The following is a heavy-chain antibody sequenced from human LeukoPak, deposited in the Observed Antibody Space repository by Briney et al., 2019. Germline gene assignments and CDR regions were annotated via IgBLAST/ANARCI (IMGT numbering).Heavy chain of an antibody. Sequence: GGSLRLSCAAPGFTVSSNYMSWVRQAPGKGLEWVSVIYSGGSTYYADSVKGRFTISRDNSKNTLYLQMNSLRAEDTAVYYCAREGLYGGNLYYFDYWGQGTLVTVSS. V-gene: IGHV3-66*01. D-gene: IGHD4-17*01. CDR1: GFTVSSNY. CDR2: IYSGGST. J-gene: IGHJ4*02. CDR3: AREGLYGGNLYYFDY.